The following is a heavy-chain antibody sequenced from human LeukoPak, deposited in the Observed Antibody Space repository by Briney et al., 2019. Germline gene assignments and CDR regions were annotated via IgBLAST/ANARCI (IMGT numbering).Heavy chain of an antibody. CDR2: IRGKGYSDPP. CDR1: GFTFSDSA. V-gene: IGHV3-73*01. CDR3: AKGGEMGYDLYYFDY. J-gene: IGHJ4*02. Sequence: GGSLRLSCAASGFTFSDSAIHWVRQASGKGLEWVGRIRGKGYSDPPAYAASVKGRFTISRDNSKNTLYLQMNSLRAEDSAVYYCAKGGEMGYDLYYFDYWGQGTLVTVSS. D-gene: IGHD5-24*01.